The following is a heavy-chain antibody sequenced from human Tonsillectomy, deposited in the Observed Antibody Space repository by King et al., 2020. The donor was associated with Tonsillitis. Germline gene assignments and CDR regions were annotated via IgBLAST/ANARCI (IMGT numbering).Heavy chain of an antibody. CDR1: GFTFSDYY. CDR2: ISENGGTI. D-gene: IGHD6-19*01. CDR3: AREGRGWSPGY. J-gene: IGHJ4*02. V-gene: IGHV3-11*01. Sequence: VQLVESGGGLVKPGGSLRLFCAASGFTFSDYYMTWIRQAPGTGLEWVSHISENGGTIYYAASVKGRFTVSRDNAKKALYLQMNSLRAEDTAVYYCAREGRGWSPGYWGQGTLVTVSS.